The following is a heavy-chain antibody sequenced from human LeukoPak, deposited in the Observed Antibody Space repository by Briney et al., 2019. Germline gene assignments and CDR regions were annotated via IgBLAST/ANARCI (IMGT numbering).Heavy chain of an antibody. CDR1: GGSISSSNW. V-gene: IGHV4-4*02. CDR2: IYHSGST. D-gene: IGHD2-15*01. J-gene: IGHJ4*02. Sequence: SETLSLTCAVSGGSISSSNWWSWVRQPPGKGLEWIGEIYHSGSTNYNPSLKSRVTISVDTSKNQFSLKLSSVTAADTAVYYCARGPGACSGGSCYPLFDYWGQGTLVTVSS. CDR3: ARGPGACSGGSCYPLFDY.